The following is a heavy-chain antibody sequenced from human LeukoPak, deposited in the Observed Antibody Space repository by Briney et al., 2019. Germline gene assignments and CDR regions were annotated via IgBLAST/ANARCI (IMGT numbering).Heavy chain of an antibody. J-gene: IGHJ4*02. D-gene: IGHD6-19*01. CDR2: INPSGGST. CDR1: GYTFTSYY. V-gene: IGHV1-46*01. CDR3: ARDFRGKQWLVPPPFDY. Sequence: ASVKVSCKASGYTFTSYYMHWVRQAPGQGLEWMGIINPSGGSTSYAQKFQGRVTMTRDTSTSTVYMELSSLRSEDTAVYYCARDFRGKQWLVPPPFDYWGQGTLVTVSS.